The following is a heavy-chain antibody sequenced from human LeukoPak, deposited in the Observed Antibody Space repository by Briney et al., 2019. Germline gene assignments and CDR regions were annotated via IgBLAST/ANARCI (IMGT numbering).Heavy chain of an antibody. V-gene: IGHV1-46*01. CDR2: INPSGGST. CDR1: GYTFTSYY. Sequence: ASVKVSCKASGYTFTSYYMHWVRQAPGQGLEWMGIINPSGGSTSYAQKFQGRVTMTRDTSTSTVYMELSSLRSEDTAVYYCARDLYRSSTSCRFTFDYWGQGTLVTVSS. J-gene: IGHJ4*02. CDR3: ARDLYRSSTSCRFTFDY. D-gene: IGHD2-2*01.